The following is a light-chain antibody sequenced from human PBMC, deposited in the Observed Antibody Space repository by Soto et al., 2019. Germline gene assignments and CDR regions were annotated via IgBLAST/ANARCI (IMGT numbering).Light chain of an antibody. CDR3: QQHNNWPCT. J-gene: IGKJ3*01. CDR1: QSVSSN. V-gene: IGKV3-15*01. Sequence: IVMTQSPATLSVSPGERATLSCRASQSVSSNLAWYQQKPGQAPRLLIYGASTRATGIPARFGGSRSGTESSLTLSCLASEAFAVYYCQQHNNWPCTFGSRYKVD. CDR2: GAS.